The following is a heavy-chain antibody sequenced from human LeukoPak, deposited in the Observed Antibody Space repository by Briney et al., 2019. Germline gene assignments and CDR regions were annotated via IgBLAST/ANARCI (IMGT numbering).Heavy chain of an antibody. D-gene: IGHD4-17*01. J-gene: IGHJ5*02. CDR2: VDPEDGET. Sequence: ASVKVSCKVSGYTFTDYYMHWVQQAPGKGLEWMGLVDPEDGETIYAEKFQGRVTITKDESTRTVYLELTSLTSDDTAVYYCARDVHGDYGSGWFDPWGQGTLVSVSS. CDR3: ARDVHGDYGSGWFDP. V-gene: IGHV1-69-2*01. CDR1: GYTFTDYY.